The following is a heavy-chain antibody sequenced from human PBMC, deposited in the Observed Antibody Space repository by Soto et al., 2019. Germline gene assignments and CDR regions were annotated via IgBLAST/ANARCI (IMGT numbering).Heavy chain of an antibody. CDR1: GFTFSSYA. Sequence: GESLKISCAASGFTFSSYAMSWVRQAPGKGLEWVSAISGSGGSTYYADSVKGRFTISRDNSKNTLYLQMNSLRAEDTAVYYCARGVGELELSRGIYWGQGTLVTVSS. CDR2: ISGSGGST. D-gene: IGHD1-7*01. V-gene: IGHV3-23*01. J-gene: IGHJ4*02. CDR3: ARGVGELELSRGIY.